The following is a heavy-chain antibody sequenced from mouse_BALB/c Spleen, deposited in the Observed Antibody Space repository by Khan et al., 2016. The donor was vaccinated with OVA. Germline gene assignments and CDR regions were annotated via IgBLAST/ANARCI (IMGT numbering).Heavy chain of an antibody. D-gene: IGHD4-1*01. CDR2: ISYSGST. CDR1: GYSITSDYA. V-gene: IGHV3-2*02. CDR3: ARLGPGFTY. J-gene: IGHJ3*01. Sequence: QLEESGPGLVKPSQSLSLTCTVTGYSITSDYAWNWIRQFPGNKLEWMGYISYSGSTSYNPSLKSRISITRDTTKHQFFLQLNSVTTEDTASYYCARLGPGFTYWGQGTLVTVSA.